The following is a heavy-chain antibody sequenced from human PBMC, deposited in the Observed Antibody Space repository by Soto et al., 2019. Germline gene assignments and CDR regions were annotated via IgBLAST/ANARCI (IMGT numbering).Heavy chain of an antibody. CDR3: AQDRGWGVVSPSHDY. CDR1: GCTFRNFV. D-gene: IGHD2-21*01. CDR2: IRGSGGET. J-gene: IGHJ4*02. V-gene: IGHV3-23*01. Sequence: EVQLLASGGGLVQPGGSLRVSCAASGCTFRNFVMSWVRQAPGKGLEWGSAIRGSGGETFYADSVKGRFTISRDNSRNTLYLQMNSLRDEDTALYFCAQDRGWGVVSPSHDYWGRGTLVTVSS.